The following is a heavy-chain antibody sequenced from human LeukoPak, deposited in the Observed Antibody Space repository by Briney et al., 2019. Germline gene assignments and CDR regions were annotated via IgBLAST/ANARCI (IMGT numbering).Heavy chain of an antibody. J-gene: IGHJ5*02. V-gene: IGHV1-2*02. CDR3: ARDSQHYDILTGYYRPNWFDP. CDR1: GYTFTGYY. Sequence: GASVKVSCKASGYTFTGYYMHWVRQAPGQGLEWMGWINPNSGGTNYAQKLQGRVTMTTDTSTSTAYMELRSLRSDDTAVYYCARDSQHYDILTGYYRPNWFDPWGQGTLVTVSS. D-gene: IGHD3-9*01. CDR2: INPNSGGT.